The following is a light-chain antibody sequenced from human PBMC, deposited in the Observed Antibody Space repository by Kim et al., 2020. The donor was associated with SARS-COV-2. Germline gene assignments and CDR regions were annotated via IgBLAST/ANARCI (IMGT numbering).Light chain of an antibody. V-gene: IGKV3-20*01. CDR3: QQYDSSPYT. CDR2: DAS. Sequence: LAPGERATLAGRASQSVSSSYLAWYQQKPGQAHRLLIYDASSRATGIPDRFSGSGSGTDFTLTISRLEPEDFAVYYCQQYDSSPYTFGQGTKLEI. CDR1: QSVSSSY. J-gene: IGKJ2*01.